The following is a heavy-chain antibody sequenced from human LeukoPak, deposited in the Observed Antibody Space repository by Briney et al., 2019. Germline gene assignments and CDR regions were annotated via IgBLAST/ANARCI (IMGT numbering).Heavy chain of an antibody. CDR2: ISPYNGNT. Sequence: ASVKVSCKGSGYTFISYGISWVRQAPGQGLEWMGWISPYNGNTDYAQKLQGRVTMTTDTSTSTAYMELRSLRSDDTAVYYCARDWGYNWNDGGGGFDYWGHGTLVTVSS. V-gene: IGHV1-18*01. CDR1: GYTFISYG. D-gene: IGHD1-20*01. CDR3: ARDWGYNWNDGGGGFDY. J-gene: IGHJ4*01.